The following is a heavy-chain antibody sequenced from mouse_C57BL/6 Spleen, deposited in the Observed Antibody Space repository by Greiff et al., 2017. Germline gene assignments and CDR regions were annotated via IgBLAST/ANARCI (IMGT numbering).Heavy chain of an antibody. J-gene: IGHJ2*01. D-gene: IGHD1-3*01. CDR3: AKKKVSFDY. V-gene: IGHV5-17*01. CDR2: ISSGSSTI. Sequence: EVQVVESGGGLVKPGGSLKLSCAASGFTFSDYGMHWVRQAPAKGLEWVAYISSGSSTISYADTVKGRFTISRDNAKNTLFLQMTSLRSEDTAMYYCAKKKVSFDYWGQGTTLTVSS. CDR1: GFTFSDYG.